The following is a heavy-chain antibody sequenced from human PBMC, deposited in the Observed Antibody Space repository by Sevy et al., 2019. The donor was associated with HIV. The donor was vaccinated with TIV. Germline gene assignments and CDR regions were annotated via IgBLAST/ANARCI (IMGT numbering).Heavy chain of an antibody. CDR1: GFTFSNYA. Sequence: GGSLRLSCAASGFTFSNYAMSWVRQTPGKGLEWVSAISGSADATYYTDSVKGRFTISSDNSKNTVYLQMNSLRAEDTAVYYCVKEVSKYSYSDYWGQGTLVTVSS. CDR2: ISGSADAT. J-gene: IGHJ4*02. V-gene: IGHV3-23*01. D-gene: IGHD4-4*01. CDR3: VKEVSKYSYSDY.